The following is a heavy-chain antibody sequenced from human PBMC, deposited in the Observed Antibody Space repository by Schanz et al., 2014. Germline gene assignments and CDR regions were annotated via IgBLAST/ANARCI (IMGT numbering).Heavy chain of an antibody. Sequence: VQVVESGGGLVRPGGSLRLSCSGFTVSAYSANWVRQAPGKGLEWVSIVSHDGFTKHYADSVRGRFTLSRDNSKNTVYLQMNSLRAEDTALYFCATDYSGGGCHIWGQGTMVTVSS. V-gene: IGHV3-30*03. CDR2: VSHDGFTK. CDR3: ATDYSGGGCHI. D-gene: IGHD6-19*01. J-gene: IGHJ3*02. CDR1: GFTVSAYS.